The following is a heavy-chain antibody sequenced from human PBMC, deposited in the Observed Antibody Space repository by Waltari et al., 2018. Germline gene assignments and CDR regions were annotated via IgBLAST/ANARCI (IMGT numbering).Heavy chain of an antibody. CDR3: ARDYCDRTNCHGMDV. D-gene: IGHD3-22*01. CDR2: ISYNERNI. Sequence: QVQLVESGGGVVQPGRSLRLSCAASEFTFRSSAMHWVRQAPGKGLEWVAVISYNERNIYYVDSVKGRFIISRDNSRKMLYLQMNSLRTEDTAVYYCARDYCDRTNCHGMDVWGQGTTVTVSS. J-gene: IGHJ6*02. CDR1: EFTFRSSA. V-gene: IGHV3-30*04.